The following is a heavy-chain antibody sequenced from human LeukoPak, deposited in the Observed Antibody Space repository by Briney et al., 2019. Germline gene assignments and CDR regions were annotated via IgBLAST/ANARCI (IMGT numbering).Heavy chain of an antibody. CDR1: GFKFDDYG. D-gene: IGHD2-8*01. CDR3: ARDVGAYARLIPDAFDI. J-gene: IGHJ3*02. Sequence: GGSLRLSCTASGFKFDDYGMTWVRQVPGGGLAWVSRIDYDGTTMVYADSVRGRFTISRDNVKNMLYLQMNSLREDDTAVYYCARDVGAYARLIPDAFDIWGQGTMVTVSS. V-gene: IGHV3-20*04. CDR2: IDYDGTTM.